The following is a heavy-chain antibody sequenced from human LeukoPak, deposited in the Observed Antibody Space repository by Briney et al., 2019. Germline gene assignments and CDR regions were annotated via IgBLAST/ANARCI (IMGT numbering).Heavy chain of an antibody. Sequence: GGSLRLSCAASGFTFSSYWMSWVRQAPGKGLEWVANIKQDGSEKYYVDSVKGRFTISRDNARNSLSLQMNSLRDEDTAVYYCAGGSGWLTDYWGQGTLVTVSS. CDR3: AGGSGWLTDY. D-gene: IGHD6-19*01. CDR2: IKQDGSEK. CDR1: GFTFSSYW. J-gene: IGHJ4*02. V-gene: IGHV3-7*04.